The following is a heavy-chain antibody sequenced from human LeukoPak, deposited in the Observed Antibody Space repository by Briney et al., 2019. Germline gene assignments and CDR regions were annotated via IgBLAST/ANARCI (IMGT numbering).Heavy chain of an antibody. CDR2: IHHSGST. CDR1: GGSISSGSW. CDR3: AKLATSDTGETY. D-gene: IGHD3-16*01. J-gene: IGHJ4*02. V-gene: IGHV4-4*02. Sequence: SGTLSLTCAVSGGSISSGSWWGWIRQPPGKGLEWIGEIHHSGSTNYNPSLKSRVTLSVDKSKNQLSLRLTSVTAADTAIYYCAKLATSDTGETYWGQGTLVTVSS.